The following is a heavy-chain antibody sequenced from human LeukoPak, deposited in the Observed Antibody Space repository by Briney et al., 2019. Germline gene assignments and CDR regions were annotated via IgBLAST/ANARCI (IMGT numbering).Heavy chain of an antibody. CDR1: GGSISSYY. CDR3: ARPRLGATPFDAFDI. D-gene: IGHD1-26*01. Sequence: SETLSLTCTVSGGSISSYYWSWIRQPPGKGLEWIGYIYYSGSTNYNPSLKSRVTISVDTSKNQFSLKLSSVTAADTAVYYCARPRLGATPFDAFDIWGQGTMVTVSS. J-gene: IGHJ3*02. CDR2: IYYSGST. V-gene: IGHV4-59*12.